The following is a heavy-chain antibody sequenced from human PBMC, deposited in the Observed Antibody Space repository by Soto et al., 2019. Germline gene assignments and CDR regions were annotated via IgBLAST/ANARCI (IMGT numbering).Heavy chain of an antibody. D-gene: IGHD2-2*01. Sequence: QVQLVQSGAEVQKPGSSVKISCKASGDSFIRYIYSWVRQAPGQGLEWVGRIMPLLDTTNYAQKVQGRVTITEDKSTSTMYLELSRLRSQDTAMYYCARGASVHGDVVVVPAASSWGQGTMVIVSS. CDR1: GDSFIRYI. CDR2: IMPLLDTT. CDR3: ARGASVHGDVVVVPAASS. V-gene: IGHV1-69*08. J-gene: IGHJ3*01.